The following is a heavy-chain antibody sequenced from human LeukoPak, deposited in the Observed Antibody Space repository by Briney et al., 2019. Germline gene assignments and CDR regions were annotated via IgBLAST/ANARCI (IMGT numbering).Heavy chain of an antibody. CDR1: GYTFTSYG. J-gene: IGHJ6*03. D-gene: IGHD6-13*01. CDR2: ISAYNGNT. V-gene: IGHV1-18*01. Sequence: ASVKVSCKASGYTFTSYGISWVRQAPGQGLEWMGWISAYNGNTNYAQELQGRVTMTTDTSTSTAYMELRSLRSDDTAVYYCARVDSSWYSVNTYYYYYYMDVWGKGTTVTVSS. CDR3: ARVDSSWYSVNTYYYYYYMDV.